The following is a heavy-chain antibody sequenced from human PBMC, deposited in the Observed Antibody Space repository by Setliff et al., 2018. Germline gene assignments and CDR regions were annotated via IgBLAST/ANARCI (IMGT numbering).Heavy chain of an antibody. CDR3: SRLVRFCTRTSCQRLSGGEF. D-gene: IGHD2-8*01. J-gene: IGHJ4*02. CDR2: ISAHSGNA. Sequence: ASVQVSCKTSGYTFTDYGIAWVRQAPGQGLEWMGWISAHSGNAYYTPKLHGRVTLTTDTSTSTAYMELRSLGSDDTAVYYCSRLVRFCTRTSCQRLSGGEFWGQGTLVTVSS. CDR1: GYTFTDYG. V-gene: IGHV1-18*01.